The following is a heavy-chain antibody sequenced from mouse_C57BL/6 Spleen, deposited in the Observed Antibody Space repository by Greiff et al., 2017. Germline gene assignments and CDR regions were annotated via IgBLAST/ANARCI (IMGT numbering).Heavy chain of an antibody. CDR2: ISSGSGST. V-gene: IGHV5-17*01. Sequence: EVKLLEPGGGLVKPGASLKLSCAASGFTFTDYGMHWVRQAPEQGLEWVAYISSGSGSTYYADTVKGRVTLSRDNATNTTFLQITSLRSEETAVYYCSAPAYYDNSAYFDVWGTGTTVTVSS. CDR1: GFTFTDYG. J-gene: IGHJ1*03. CDR3: SAPAYYDNSAYFDV. D-gene: IGHD1-1*01.